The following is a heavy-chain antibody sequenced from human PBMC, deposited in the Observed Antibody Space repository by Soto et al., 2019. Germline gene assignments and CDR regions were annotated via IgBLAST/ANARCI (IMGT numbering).Heavy chain of an antibody. V-gene: IGHV4-31*03. Sequence: SETLSLTCTVSGGSISSGGYYWSWIRQHPGKGLEWIGYIYYSGSTYYNPSLKSRVTISVDTSKNQFSLKLSSVTAADTAVYYCARADPGAFDIWGQGTRVTVSS. CDR1: GGSISSGGYY. CDR3: ARADPGAFDI. CDR2: IYYSGST. J-gene: IGHJ3*02.